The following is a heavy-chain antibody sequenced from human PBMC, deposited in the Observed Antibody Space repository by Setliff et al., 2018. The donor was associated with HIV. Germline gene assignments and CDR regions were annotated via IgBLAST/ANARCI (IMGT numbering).Heavy chain of an antibody. Sequence: SVKVSCKASGGTFSSYAISWVRQAPGQGLEWMGGIIPILGIANYAQKFQGRVTITADKSTSTAYMELSSLRSEDTAVYYCARDQTYYYDSSGYYYPTMQTNFDYWGQGTLVTVSS. D-gene: IGHD3-22*01. J-gene: IGHJ4*02. CDR3: ARDQTYYYDSSGYYYPTMQTNFDY. V-gene: IGHV1-69*10. CDR2: IIPILGIA. CDR1: GGTFSSYA.